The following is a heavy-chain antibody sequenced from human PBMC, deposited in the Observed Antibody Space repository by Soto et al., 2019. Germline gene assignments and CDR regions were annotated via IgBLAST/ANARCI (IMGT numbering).Heavy chain of an antibody. Sequence: SETLSLTCTVSGGSISSGDDYWSWIRQPPGKGLEWIEYIYYSGSTYYNPSLKSRVTISVDTSKNQFSLKLSSVTAADTAVYYCARDKRITIFGVVIEGDPTDYYGMDVWGQGTTVTVSS. D-gene: IGHD3-3*01. V-gene: IGHV4-30-4*01. J-gene: IGHJ6*02. CDR2: IYYSGST. CDR3: ARDKRITIFGVVIEGDPTDYYGMDV. CDR1: GGSISSGDDY.